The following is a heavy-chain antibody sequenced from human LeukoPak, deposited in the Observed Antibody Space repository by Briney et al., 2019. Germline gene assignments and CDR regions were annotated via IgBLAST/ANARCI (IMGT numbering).Heavy chain of an antibody. J-gene: IGHJ5*02. D-gene: IGHD3-10*01. CDR1: GYTFTGYY. CDR3: ARDLYYYGSGSPTNWFDP. V-gene: IGHV1-2*02. CDR2: INPNSGGT. Sequence: ASVKVSCTASGYTFTGYYMHWVRQAPGQGLEWMGWINPNSGGTNYAQKFQGRVTMTRDTSISTAYMELSRLRSDDTAVYYCARDLYYYGSGSPTNWFDPWGQGTLVTVSS.